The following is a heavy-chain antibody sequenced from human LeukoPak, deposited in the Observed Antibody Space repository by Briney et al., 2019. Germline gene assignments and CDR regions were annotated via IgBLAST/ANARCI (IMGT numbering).Heavy chain of an antibody. CDR1: GFTFSSYD. Sequence: PGGSLRLSCAASGFTFSSYDMNWVRQAPGKGLEWVSSISSSSNYIYYADSVKGRFTISRDNSKNTLYLQMNSLRAEDTAVYYCAKDYCSGGSCGAYFDYWGQGTLVTVSS. CDR3: AKDYCSGGSCGAYFDY. V-gene: IGHV3-23*01. CDR2: ISSSSNYI. D-gene: IGHD2-15*01. J-gene: IGHJ4*02.